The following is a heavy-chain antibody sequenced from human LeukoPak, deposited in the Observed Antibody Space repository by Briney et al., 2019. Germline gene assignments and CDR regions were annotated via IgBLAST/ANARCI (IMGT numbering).Heavy chain of an antibody. J-gene: IGHJ6*02. D-gene: IGHD5-12*01. CDR3: AKDLVAWLRLNGMDV. CDR2: ISYDGSNK. CDR1: GFTFSSYG. V-gene: IGHV3-30*18. Sequence: GGSLRLSCAASGFTFSSYGMHWVRQAPGKGLEWVAVISYDGSNKYYADSVKGRFTISRDNSKNTLYLQMNSLRAEDTAVYYCAKDLVAWLRLNGMDVWGQGTTVIVSS.